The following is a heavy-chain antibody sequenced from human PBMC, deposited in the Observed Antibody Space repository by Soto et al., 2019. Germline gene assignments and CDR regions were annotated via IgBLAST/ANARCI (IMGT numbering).Heavy chain of an antibody. Sequence: QVQLVQSGAEVKKPGSSVRVSCKASGGTFSSYTINWVRQAPGQGLEWVVRIIPMLDVTNFAQRFQGRVTIPADKATTTAYMELSSLKSEDTAVYYCSRSQSCSSTSCYTPQPFDYCVQGTLVTVSS. J-gene: IGHJ4*02. D-gene: IGHD2-2*02. CDR2: IIPMLDVT. CDR1: GGTFSSYT. CDR3: SRSQSCSSTSCYTPQPFDY. V-gene: IGHV1-69*02.